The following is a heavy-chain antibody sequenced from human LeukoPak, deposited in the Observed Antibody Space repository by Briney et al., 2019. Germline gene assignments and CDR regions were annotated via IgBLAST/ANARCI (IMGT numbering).Heavy chain of an antibody. Sequence: GGSLRLSCAASGFTLSTYTMHWVRQAPGKGLESVSAVSSNGDTYYPNSVKDRFTISRDNSKNTLYLQMDSLRAEDTAVYYCAREITGTFDYWGQGTLVTVSS. D-gene: IGHD4-17*01. CDR2: VSSNGDT. V-gene: IGHV3-64*01. CDR1: GFTLSTYT. J-gene: IGHJ4*02. CDR3: AREITGTFDY.